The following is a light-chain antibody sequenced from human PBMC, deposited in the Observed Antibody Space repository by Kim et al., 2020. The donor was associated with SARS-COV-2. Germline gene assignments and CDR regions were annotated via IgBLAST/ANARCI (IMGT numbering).Light chain of an antibody. V-gene: IGLV1-44*01. CDR2: SND. J-gene: IGLJ3*02. Sequence: GRRVTISCSGSISNIGSNVVNWYQQLPGTAPKLLMYSNDYRPSGVPDRFSGSKSGTSASLAISGLQSEDEADYYCAAWDDGLKGSVFGGGTQLTVL. CDR1: ISNIGSNV. CDR3: AAWDDGLKGSV.